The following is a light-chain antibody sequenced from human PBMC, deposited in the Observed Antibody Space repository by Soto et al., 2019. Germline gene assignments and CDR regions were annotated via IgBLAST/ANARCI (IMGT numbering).Light chain of an antibody. CDR2: EGS. CDR3: CSYAGSTPPVV. V-gene: IGLV2-23*01. CDR1: SSDVGSYNL. J-gene: IGLJ2*01. Sequence: QSALTQPASVSGSPGQSITISCTGTSSDVGSYNLVSWYQQHPGKAPKLMIYEGSKRPSGVSNRFSGSKSGNTASLTISGLRAEDEADYSCCSYAGSTPPVVFGGGTKVTVL.